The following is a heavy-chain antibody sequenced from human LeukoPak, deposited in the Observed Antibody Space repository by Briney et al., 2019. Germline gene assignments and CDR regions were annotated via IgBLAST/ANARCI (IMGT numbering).Heavy chain of an antibody. Sequence: SETLSLTCVVYGGSFSGYYWSWIRQPPGKGLEWIGEINHSGSTNYNPPLKSRVTISVDTSKNQFSLKLSSVTAADTAVYYCARTGYYFDYWGQGTLVTVSS. V-gene: IGHV4-34*01. CDR1: GGSFSGYY. J-gene: IGHJ4*02. CDR3: ARTGYYFDY. CDR2: INHSGST. D-gene: IGHD3-9*01.